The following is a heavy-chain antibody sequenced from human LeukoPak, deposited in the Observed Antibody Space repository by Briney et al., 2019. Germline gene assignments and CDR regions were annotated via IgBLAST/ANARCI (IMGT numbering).Heavy chain of an antibody. J-gene: IGHJ4*02. CDR1: GRTFSSYA. V-gene: IGHV1-69*04. CDR3: ARVQGRRRFSMDDY. CDR2: IIPILGIA. Sequence: SVKVSCKASGRTFSSYAISWVRQAPGQGLEWMGRIIPILGIANYAQKFQGRVTITADKSTSTAYMELSSLRSEDTAVYYCARVQGRRRFSMDDYWGQGTLVTVSS. D-gene: IGHD3-10*01.